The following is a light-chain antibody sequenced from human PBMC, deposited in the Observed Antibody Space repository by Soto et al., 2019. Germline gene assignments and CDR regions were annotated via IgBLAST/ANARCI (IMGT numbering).Light chain of an antibody. J-gene: IGKJ1*01. V-gene: IGKV1-39*01. CDR2: TTS. CDR3: QQSYSTPLT. CDR1: QAINTY. Sequence: DIQMTQSPSTLSASVGDTVTMSCRASQAINTYVNWYQLKPGEAPKLLIYTTSTLQAGVPSRFSGSVSGTDFTLTISSLQPEDFATYYCQQSYSTPLTFGQGTKVEIK.